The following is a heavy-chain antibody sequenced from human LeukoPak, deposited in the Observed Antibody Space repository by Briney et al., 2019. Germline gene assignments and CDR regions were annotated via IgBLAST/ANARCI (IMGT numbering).Heavy chain of an antibody. CDR1: GFTFSSYA. Sequence: SGGSLRLSCAASGFTFSSYAMRWVRQAPGKGLEWVAVISYDGSNKYYADSVKGRFTISRDNSKNTLYLQMNSLRAEDTAVYYCAREGYYDSSGYYLAYYFDYWGQGTLVTVSS. CDR3: AREGYYDSSGYYLAYYFDY. D-gene: IGHD3-22*01. CDR2: ISYDGSNK. J-gene: IGHJ4*02. V-gene: IGHV3-30-3*01.